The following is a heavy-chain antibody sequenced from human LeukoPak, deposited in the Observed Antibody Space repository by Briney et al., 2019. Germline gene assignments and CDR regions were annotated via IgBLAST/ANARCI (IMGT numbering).Heavy chain of an antibody. CDR3: ARAVGYYDSSGYYDY. D-gene: IGHD3-22*01. Sequence: PGGSLRLSCAASGFTFSSYAMHWVRQAPGKGLGWVAVISYDGSNKYYADSVKGRFTISRDNSKNTLYLQMNSLRAEDTVVYYCARAVGYYDSSGYYDYWGQGTLVTVSS. J-gene: IGHJ4*02. V-gene: IGHV3-30-3*01. CDR1: GFTFSSYA. CDR2: ISYDGSNK.